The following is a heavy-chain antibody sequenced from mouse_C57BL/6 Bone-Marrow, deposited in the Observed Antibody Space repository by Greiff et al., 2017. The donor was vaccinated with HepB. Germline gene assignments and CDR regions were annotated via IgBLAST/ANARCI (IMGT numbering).Heavy chain of an antibody. CDR1: GYTFTSYG. CDR2: IYPRSGNT. J-gene: IGHJ4*01. CDR3: AGASYCYGCRLYAMDY. Sequence: QVQLQQSGAELAMPGASVKLSCKASGYTFTSYGIRWVKQSTGQGLEWIGEIYPRSGNTYYNEKFKGKATLTADKSSSTAYMELSSLTSEDSAIYVCAGASYCYGCRLYAMDYWGQGTSVTVSS. D-gene: IGHD1-1*01. V-gene: IGHV1-81*01.